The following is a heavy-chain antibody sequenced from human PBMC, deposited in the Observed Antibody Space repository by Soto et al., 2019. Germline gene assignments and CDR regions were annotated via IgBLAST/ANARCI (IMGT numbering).Heavy chain of an antibody. Sequence: QVQLVQSGAEVKKPGASVKVSCKASGYAFSRFNIHWVRQAPGQRLEWMGGINTGNGNTKVSQKLQGRVTFTRDTSANTAYMELSRLISEDTAGYYCARPEYYDDCLDLWGQGTLVTVSS. V-gene: IGHV1-3*04. J-gene: IGHJ4*02. CDR1: GYAFSRFN. CDR3: ARPEYYDDCLDL. CDR2: INTGNGNT. D-gene: IGHD3-22*01.